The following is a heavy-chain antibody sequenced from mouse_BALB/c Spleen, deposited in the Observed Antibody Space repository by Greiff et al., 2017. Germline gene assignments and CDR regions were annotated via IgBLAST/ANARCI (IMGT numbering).Heavy chain of an antibody. D-gene: IGHD1-1*01. CDR3: ARSGFYYGSHYAMDY. CDR2: INPNNGGT. CDR1: GYTFTEYT. J-gene: IGHJ4*01. V-gene: IGHV1-18*01. Sequence: VHVKQSGPELVKPGASVKISCKTSGYTFTEYTMHWVKQSHGKSLEWIGGINPNNGGTSYNQKFKGKATLTVDKSSSTAYMELRSLTSEDSAVYYCARSGFYYGSHYAMDYWGQGTSVTVSS.